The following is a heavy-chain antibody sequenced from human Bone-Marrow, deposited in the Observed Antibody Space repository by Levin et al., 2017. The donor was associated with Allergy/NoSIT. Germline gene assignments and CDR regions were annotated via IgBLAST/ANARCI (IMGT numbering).Heavy chain of an antibody. J-gene: IGHJ6*02. CDR1: GGSISSYY. CDR3: ARVCARSEYYGMDV. CDR2: IYYSGST. V-gene: IGHV4-59*01. D-gene: IGHD3-10*01. Sequence: SETLSLTCTVSGGSISSYYWSWIRQPPGKGLEWIGYIYYSGSTNYNPSLKSRVTISVDTSKNQFSLKLSSVTAADTAVYYCARVCARSEYYGMDVWGQGTTVTVSS.